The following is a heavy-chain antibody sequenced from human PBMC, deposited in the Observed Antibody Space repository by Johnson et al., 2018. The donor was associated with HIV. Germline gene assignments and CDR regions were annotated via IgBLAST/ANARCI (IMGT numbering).Heavy chain of an antibody. D-gene: IGHD5-12*01. J-gene: IGHJ3*02. CDR1: GFTVSSNY. CDR2: IYSGGST. V-gene: IGHV3-66*01. Sequence: VQLVESGGGLVQPGGSLRLSCAASGFTVSSNYMSWVRQAPGKGLEWVSVIYSGGSTYYADSVKGRFTIPRDNAKNTLYLQMNRRRAEDTAVYYCASTRGYSGSRWDGAFDIWGQGTMVTVSS. CDR3: ASTRGYSGSRWDGAFDI.